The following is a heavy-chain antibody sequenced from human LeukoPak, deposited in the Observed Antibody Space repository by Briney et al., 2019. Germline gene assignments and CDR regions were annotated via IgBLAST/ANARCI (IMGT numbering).Heavy chain of an antibody. CDR1: GFTFSSNW. D-gene: IGHD1-26*01. J-gene: IGHJ4*02. CDR2: INEDGSTT. V-gene: IGHV3-74*01. Sequence: GGSLRLSCAASGFTFSSNWMHWVRQAPGKGLVWVSRINEDGSTTNYADSVKGRSTIFRDNAKNTLYLQTNSLRAEDTAVYYCVRDLGGRSGHWGQGTLVTVSS. CDR3: VRDLGGRSGH.